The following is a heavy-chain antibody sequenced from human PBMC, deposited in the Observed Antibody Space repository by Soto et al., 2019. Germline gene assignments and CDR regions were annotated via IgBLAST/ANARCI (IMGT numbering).Heavy chain of an antibody. CDR3: ARSTNDYGDRH. V-gene: IGHV1-8*01. CDR1: GYTFTSYD. D-gene: IGHD4-17*01. CDR2: MNPNRGNT. J-gene: IGHJ4*02. Sequence: QVQLVQSGAEVKKPGASVKVSCKASGYTFTSYDINWVRQATGQGVEGMGWMNPNRGNTGYAQKFQGRVTMTRHTSISTAYMELSSLRSEGTAVYYCARSTNDYGDRHWGQGTLVTVSS.